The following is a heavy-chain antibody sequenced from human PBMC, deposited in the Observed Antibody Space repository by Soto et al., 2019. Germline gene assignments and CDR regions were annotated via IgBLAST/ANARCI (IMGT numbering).Heavy chain of an antibody. Sequence: GGSLRLSCAASGFTFSSYSMNWVRQAPGKGLEWVSYISSSSSTIYYADSVKGRFTISRDNAKNSLYLQMNSLRAEDTAVYYCAGTIFKSVYGMDVWGQGTMVTVSS. CDR3: AGTIFKSVYGMDV. J-gene: IGHJ6*02. CDR2: ISSSSSTI. CDR1: GFTFSSYS. V-gene: IGHV3-48*01. D-gene: IGHD3-10*02.